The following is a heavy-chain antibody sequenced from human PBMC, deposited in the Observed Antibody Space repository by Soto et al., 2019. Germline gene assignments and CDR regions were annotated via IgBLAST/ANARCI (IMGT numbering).Heavy chain of an antibody. CDR1: GGTFSSYA. CDR2: IIPIFGTA. V-gene: IGHV1-69*06. Sequence: PKASVKVSCKASGGTFSSYAISWVRQAPGQGLEWMGGIIPIFGTANYAQKFQGRVTITADKSTSTAYMELSSLRSEDTAVYYCARGSSSSRTNYYYYGMDVWGQGTTVTVSS. CDR3: ARGSSSSRTNYYYYGMDV. J-gene: IGHJ6*02. D-gene: IGHD6-13*01.